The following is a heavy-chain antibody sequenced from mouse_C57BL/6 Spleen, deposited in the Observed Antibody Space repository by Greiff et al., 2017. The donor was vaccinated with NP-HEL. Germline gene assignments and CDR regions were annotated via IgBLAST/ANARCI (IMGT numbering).Heavy chain of an antibody. J-gene: IGHJ3*01. V-gene: IGHV5-6*01. D-gene: IGHD1-1*01. Sequence: EVKLVESGGDLVKPGGSLKLSCAASGFTFSSYGMSWVRQTPDKRLEWVATISSCGSYTYYPDSVKGRFTISRDNAKNTLYLQMSSLKSEDTAMYYCASLITTETWFAYWGQGTLVTVSA. CDR1: GFTFSSYG. CDR2: ISSCGSYT. CDR3: ASLITTETWFAY.